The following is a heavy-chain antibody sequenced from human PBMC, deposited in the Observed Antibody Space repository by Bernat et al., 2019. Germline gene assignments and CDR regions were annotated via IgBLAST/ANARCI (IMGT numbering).Heavy chain of an antibody. CDR1: GFTFSSYG. CDR2: ISYDGSNK. CDR3: AKDRSSSWSIDY. Sequence: QVQLVESGGGVVQPGRSLRLAWAASGFTFSSYGMHWVRQAPGKGLEWVAVISYDGSNKYYADSVKGRFTIARDNSKNTLYLQMNSLRAEATAVYYCAKDRSSSWSIDYWGQGTLVTVSS. J-gene: IGHJ4*02. V-gene: IGHV3-30*18. D-gene: IGHD6-13*01.